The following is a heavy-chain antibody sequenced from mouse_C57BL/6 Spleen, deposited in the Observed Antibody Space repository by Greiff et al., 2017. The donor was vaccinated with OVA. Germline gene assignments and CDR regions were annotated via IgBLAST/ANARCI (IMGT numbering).Heavy chain of an antibody. D-gene: IGHD1-1*01. CDR3: VREGGLLYYYAMDY. Sequence: EVMLVESGGGLVQPKGSLKLSCAASGFTFNTYAMHWVRQAPGKGLEWVARIRSKSSNYATYYADSVKDRFTISRDDSQSMLYLQMNNLKTEDTAMYYCVREGGLLYYYAMDYWGQGTSVTVSS. CDR1: GFTFNTYA. J-gene: IGHJ4*01. CDR2: IRSKSSNYAT. V-gene: IGHV10-3*01.